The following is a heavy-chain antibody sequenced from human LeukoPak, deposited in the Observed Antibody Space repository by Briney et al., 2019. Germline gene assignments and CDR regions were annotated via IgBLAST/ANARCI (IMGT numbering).Heavy chain of an antibody. CDR2: IKQGGSEK. J-gene: IGHJ6*02. Sequence: GGSLRLSCAASGFAFSSYWMSWVRQAPGKGLEWVANIKQGGSEKYYVDSVKGRFTISRDNAKNSLYLQMNSLRAEDTAVYYCARDMATVTTGMDVWGQGTTVTVSS. CDR1: GFAFSSYW. CDR3: ARDMATVTTGMDV. V-gene: IGHV3-7*04. D-gene: IGHD4-17*01.